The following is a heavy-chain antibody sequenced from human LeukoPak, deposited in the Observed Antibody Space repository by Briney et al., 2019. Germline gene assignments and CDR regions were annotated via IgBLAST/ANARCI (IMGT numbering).Heavy chain of an antibody. J-gene: IGHJ3*02. CDR2: IYASGST. Sequence: SETLSLTCTVSGGSISNLNYYWSWIRQPAGKGLEWIGRIYASGSTNYNPSLKSRVTISADTSKNQFSLKLSSVTAADTAVYYCARPSTYYYDSSGHGAFDIWGQGTMVTVSS. CDR1: GGSISNLNYY. V-gene: IGHV4-61*02. CDR3: ARPSTYYYDSSGHGAFDI. D-gene: IGHD3-22*01.